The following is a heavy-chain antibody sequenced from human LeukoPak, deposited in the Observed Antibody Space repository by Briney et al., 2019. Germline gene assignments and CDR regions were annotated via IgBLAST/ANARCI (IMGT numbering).Heavy chain of an antibody. Sequence: SETLSLTCTVSGGSISSYYWSWIRQPPGKGLEWVGYIYYSGSTNYNPSLKSRITISVDTSKNQFSLKLSSVTAADTAVYYCARGLAAAAVAGLDYWGQGTLVTVSS. V-gene: IGHV4-59*01. CDR2: IYYSGST. D-gene: IGHD6-19*01. J-gene: IGHJ4*02. CDR3: ARGLAAAAVAGLDY. CDR1: GGSISSYY.